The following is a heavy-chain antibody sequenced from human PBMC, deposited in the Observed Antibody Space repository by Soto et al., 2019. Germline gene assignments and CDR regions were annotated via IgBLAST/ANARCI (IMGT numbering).Heavy chain of an antibody. CDR3: VKGGRQWLVTSDFNY. CDR2: VSHDGRNT. Sequence: VQLVESGGGVVQPGRSLRLSCAASGFTSSDYAMHWVRQAPGKGLEWVAVVSHDGRNTHYADSVKGRFTISRDSSKNTVSLEMTSLRAEDTAVYYCVKGGRQWLVTSDFNYWGQGALVTVSS. CDR1: GFTSSDYA. J-gene: IGHJ4*02. D-gene: IGHD6-19*01. V-gene: IGHV3-30*18.